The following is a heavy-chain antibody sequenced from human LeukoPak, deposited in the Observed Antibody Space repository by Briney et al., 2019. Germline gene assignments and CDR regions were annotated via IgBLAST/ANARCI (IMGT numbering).Heavy chain of an antibody. CDR3: ARDRELGY. D-gene: IGHD1-1*01. Sequence: SETLSLTCTVSGGSINNYHWSWIRQPPGKGLEWIGWSYQRGSTSYNPSLKSRVAISVDTSKNQFSLKLISVTAADTAVYYCARDRELGYWGQGTLVTVSS. V-gene: IGHV4-59*01. J-gene: IGHJ4*02. CDR2: SYQRGST. CDR1: GGSINNYH.